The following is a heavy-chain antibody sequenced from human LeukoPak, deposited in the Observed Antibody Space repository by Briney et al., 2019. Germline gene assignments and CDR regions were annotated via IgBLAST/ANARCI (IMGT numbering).Heavy chain of an antibody. J-gene: IGHJ4*02. Sequence: GGSLRLSCAASGFTFTSCAMSWVRLAPGKGLEWVSSVTDNGGATYYADSIKGRFTISRDNSKNMVYLQMDNLRDEDTAIYYCAKRFSYIGYWGQGAPVTVSS. V-gene: IGHV3-23*01. CDR1: GFTFTSCA. CDR3: AKRFSYIGY. D-gene: IGHD3-16*01. CDR2: VTDNGGAT.